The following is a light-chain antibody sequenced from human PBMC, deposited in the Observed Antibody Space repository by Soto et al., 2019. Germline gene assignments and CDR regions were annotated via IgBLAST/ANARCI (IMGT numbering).Light chain of an antibody. CDR3: ASYTTTSTVL. J-gene: IGLJ2*01. CDR2: EVS. CDR1: SSDVGGYNY. Sequence: QSALTQPASVSGSPGRSLTISCTGTSSDVGGYNYVSWYQQYPGKAPKLIIYEVSNRPSGVSNRFSGSKSGNTASLTISGLQAEDEADYYCASYTTTSTVLFGGGTKLTV. V-gene: IGLV2-14*01.